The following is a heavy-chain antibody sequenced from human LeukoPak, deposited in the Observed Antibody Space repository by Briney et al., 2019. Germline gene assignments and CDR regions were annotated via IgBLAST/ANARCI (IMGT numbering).Heavy chain of an antibody. CDR2: INSDGSST. CDR1: GLTFSSYW. V-gene: IGHV3-74*01. J-gene: IGHJ4*02. Sequence: GGSLRLSCAASGLTFSSYWMHWVRQAPGKGLLWVSRINSDGSSTSYADSVKGRFTISRDNAKNTLYLQMNSLRADDTAVYYCARDLGANPDYWGQGTLVTVSS. CDR3: ARDLGANPDY.